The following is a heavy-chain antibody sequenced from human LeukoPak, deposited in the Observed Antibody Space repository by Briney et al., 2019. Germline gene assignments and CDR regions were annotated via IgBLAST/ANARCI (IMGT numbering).Heavy chain of an antibody. CDR2: ISSSSSYI. CDR1: GFTFSSYW. CDR3: ARDPTIPPFDY. V-gene: IGHV3-21*01. Sequence: GGSLRLSCAASGFTFSSYWMSWVRQAPGKGLEWVSSISSSSSYIYYADSVRGRFTISRDNAKNSLYLQMNSLRAEDTAVYYCARDPTIPPFDYWGQGTLVTVSS. D-gene: IGHD2-2*02. J-gene: IGHJ4*02.